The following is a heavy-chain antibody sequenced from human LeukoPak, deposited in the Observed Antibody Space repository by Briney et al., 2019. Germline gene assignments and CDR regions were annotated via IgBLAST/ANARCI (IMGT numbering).Heavy chain of an antibody. CDR3: ARDAHSSS. CDR1: GGSFSGYY. D-gene: IGHD6-13*01. J-gene: IGHJ4*02. V-gene: IGHV4-34*01. CDR2: INHSGST. Sequence: SETLSLTCAVYGGSFSGYYWSWIRQPPGKGLEWIGEINHSGSTNYNPSLKSRVTISVDTSKNQFSLKLSSVTAADTAVYYCARDAHSSSWDQGTLVTVSS.